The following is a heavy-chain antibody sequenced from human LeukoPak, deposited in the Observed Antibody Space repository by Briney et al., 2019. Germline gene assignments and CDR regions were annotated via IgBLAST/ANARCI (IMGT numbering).Heavy chain of an antibody. J-gene: IGHJ3*02. D-gene: IGHD1-26*01. Sequence: GASVKVSCKASGYTFTSYYMHWVRQAPGQGLEWMGIINPSGGSTSYAQKFQGRVTMTRDTSTSTVYMQLSSLRSEDTAVYYCARDHGEPPAFDIWGQGTMVTVSS. CDR2: INPSGGST. CDR1: GYTFTSYY. CDR3: ARDHGEPPAFDI. V-gene: IGHV1-46*01.